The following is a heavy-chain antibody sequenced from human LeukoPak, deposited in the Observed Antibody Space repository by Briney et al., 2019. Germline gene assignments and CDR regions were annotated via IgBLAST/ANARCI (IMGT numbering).Heavy chain of an antibody. CDR3: ARQRDTASVGAFDT. Sequence: SETLSLTCSVSRGSIRSNTNFWGWDSSSYWGWIRQPPGKGLEWIGSIHFTGTTYYNSSLQSRLTISVDTSKNLFSLKLTSVTATDTALYYCARQRDTASVGAFDTWGQGTMVIVSP. CDR2: IHFTGTT. D-gene: IGHD2-2*02. V-gene: IGHV4-39*01. J-gene: IGHJ3*02. CDR1: RGSIRSNTNF.